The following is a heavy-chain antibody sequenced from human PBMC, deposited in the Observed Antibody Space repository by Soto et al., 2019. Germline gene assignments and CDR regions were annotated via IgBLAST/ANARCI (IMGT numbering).Heavy chain of an antibody. J-gene: IGHJ6*02. D-gene: IGHD3-10*01. Sequence: QVQLQESGPGLVKPSGTLSLTCAVSGGSISGSNWWSWVRQPPGKGLEWIGEIYHGGSNNYNPSLKSRVAISVDKSKNQFSLRLSSVTATDTAVYYCARVAGAYFGMDVWGQGTTVTVSS. CDR1: GGSISGSNW. V-gene: IGHV4-4*02. CDR2: IYHGGSN. CDR3: ARVAGAYFGMDV.